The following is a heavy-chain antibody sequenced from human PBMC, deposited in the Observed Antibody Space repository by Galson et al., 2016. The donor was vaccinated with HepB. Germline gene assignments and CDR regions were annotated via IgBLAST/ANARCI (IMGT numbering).Heavy chain of an antibody. Sequence: SLRLSCAASGFIFTTYWMDWVRQAPGKGLEWVANINQDGSVKYYVDSVRGRFTVSRDNSKNSLYLQMNSLRVEDTAVYYCATQLDFWSQGTLVTVSS. CDR2: INQDGSVK. CDR3: ATQLDF. V-gene: IGHV3-7*01. CDR1: GFIFTTYW. J-gene: IGHJ4*02.